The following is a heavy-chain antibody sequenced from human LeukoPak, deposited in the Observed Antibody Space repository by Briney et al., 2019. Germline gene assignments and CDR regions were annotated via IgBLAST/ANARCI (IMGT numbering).Heavy chain of an antibody. CDR3: ARSAYCGGDCYSNYYYYYYMDV. V-gene: IGHV1-46*03. Sequence: ASVKVSCKASGYTFTSYYMHWVRQAPGQGLKWMGIINPSGGSTSYAQKFQGRVTMTRDTSTSTVYMELSSLRSEDTAVYYCARSAYCGGDCYSNYYYYYYMDVWGKGTTVTVSS. CDR2: INPSGGST. D-gene: IGHD2-21*01. J-gene: IGHJ6*03. CDR1: GYTFTSYY.